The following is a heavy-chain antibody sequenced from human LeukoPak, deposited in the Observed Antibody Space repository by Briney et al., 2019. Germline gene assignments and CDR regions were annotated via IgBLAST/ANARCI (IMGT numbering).Heavy chain of an antibody. D-gene: IGHD4/OR15-4a*01. CDR2: INPNSGGT. J-gene: IGHJ3*02. CDR3: ARDGADAFDI. V-gene: IGHV1-2*02. CDR1: GYTLTELS. Sequence: VASVKVSCKVSGYTLTELSMHWVRQAPGQGLEWMGWINPNSGGTNYAQKFQGRVTMTRDTSISTAYMELSRLRSDDTAVYYCARDGADAFDIWGQGTMVTVSS.